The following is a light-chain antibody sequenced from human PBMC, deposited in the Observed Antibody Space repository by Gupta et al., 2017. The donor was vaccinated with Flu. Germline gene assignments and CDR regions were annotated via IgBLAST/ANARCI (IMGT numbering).Light chain of an antibody. CDR1: QSVSSSY. CDR3: QQYGSSPQGAT. Sequence: EIVLTQSPGTLSLSPGERATLSCRASQSVSSSYLARYQQKPGQAPRLLIYGASSRATGIPDSFSGSGSGTDFTLTISRLEPEDFAVYYCQQYGSSPQGATFGPGTKVEIK. V-gene: IGKV3-20*01. J-gene: IGKJ3*01. CDR2: GAS.